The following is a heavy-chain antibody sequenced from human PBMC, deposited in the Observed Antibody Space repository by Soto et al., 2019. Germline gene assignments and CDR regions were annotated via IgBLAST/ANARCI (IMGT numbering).Heavy chain of an antibody. D-gene: IGHD6-13*01. Sequence: QVQLVESGGGVVQPGRSLRLSCAASGFTFSSYGMHWVRQAPGKGLEWVAVIWYDGSNKYYADSVKGRFTISRDNSKNTLYLQMNSLRAEDTAVYYCARQQLGDYYYYGMDVWGQGTTVTVSS. CDR1: GFTFSSYG. CDR2: IWYDGSNK. V-gene: IGHV3-33*01. CDR3: ARQQLGDYYYYGMDV. J-gene: IGHJ6*02.